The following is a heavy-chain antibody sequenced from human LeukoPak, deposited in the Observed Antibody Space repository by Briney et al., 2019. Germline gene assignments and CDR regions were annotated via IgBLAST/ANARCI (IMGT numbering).Heavy chain of an antibody. CDR1: GGSFSGYY. Sequence: SETLSLTCAVYGGSFSGYYWSWIRQPPGKGLEWIGEINHSGSTNYNPSLKSRVTISVDTSKNQFSLKLTSVTAADTAGYYCARRLPYYYYMDVWGKGTRVTISS. CDR2: INHSGST. CDR3: ARRLPYYYYMDV. V-gene: IGHV4-34*01. J-gene: IGHJ6*03. D-gene: IGHD3-16*01.